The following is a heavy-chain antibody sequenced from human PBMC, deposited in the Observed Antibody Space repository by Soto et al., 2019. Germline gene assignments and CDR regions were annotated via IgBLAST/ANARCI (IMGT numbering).Heavy chain of an antibody. CDR2: IYNSGAT. D-gene: IGHD1-1*01. Sequence: QVQLQESGPGLVKPSGTLSLTCAVSGDSISSSNWWSWVRQAPGKGLEWIGEIYNSGATTYTPSLKSRATISVDPSNNHVSLKLTSVTAADPAVYFCAGDLGTGTDYWGQGTLGTVAS. CDR3: AGDLGTGTDY. V-gene: IGHV4-4*02. CDR1: GDSISSSNW. J-gene: IGHJ4*02.